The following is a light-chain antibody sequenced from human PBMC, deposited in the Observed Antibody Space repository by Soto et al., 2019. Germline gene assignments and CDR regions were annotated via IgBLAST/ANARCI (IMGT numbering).Light chain of an antibody. V-gene: IGKV1-9*01. Sequence: IPLTQSPSSLSVSVGDRVTISCGASQGINSYLAWYQQKPGKSPKLLIYAASTLQSGVPSRFSGSESGTDFTLTISSLQPEDFATYYCQQLNSYPSSTFGGGTKVEIK. CDR2: AAS. J-gene: IGKJ4*01. CDR1: QGINSY. CDR3: QQLNSYPSST.